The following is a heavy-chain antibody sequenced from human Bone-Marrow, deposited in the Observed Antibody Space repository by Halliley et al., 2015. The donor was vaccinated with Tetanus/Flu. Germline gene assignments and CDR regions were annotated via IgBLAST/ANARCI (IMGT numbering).Heavy chain of an antibody. D-gene: IGHD5-12*01. Sequence: TLSLTCTVSGASISSAIYYWSWVRQPPGKGLEWIGNIHHSGTTTYNPSLKSRVAMSLDASKNHFSLKLSSVTAADSAVYFCTRGGGWLPEDWGQGTLVTVSP. CDR2: IHHSGTT. J-gene: IGHJ4*02. CDR3: TRGGGWLPED. CDR1: GASISSAIYY. V-gene: IGHV4-61*03.